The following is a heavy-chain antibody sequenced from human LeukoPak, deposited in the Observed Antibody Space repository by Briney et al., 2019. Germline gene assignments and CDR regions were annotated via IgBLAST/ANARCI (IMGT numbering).Heavy chain of an antibody. J-gene: IGHJ4*02. CDR2: IYNSGST. CDR3: ARGAPGGNDYGDY. Sequence: PSETLSLTCTVSGGSISSYYWSWIRQPAGKGLEWIGHIYNSGSTNYNPSLKGRVTMSVATSKNQFSLHLSSVTAADTAVYYCARGAPGGNDYGDYWGQGTLVTVSS. CDR1: GGSISSYY. V-gene: IGHV4-4*07.